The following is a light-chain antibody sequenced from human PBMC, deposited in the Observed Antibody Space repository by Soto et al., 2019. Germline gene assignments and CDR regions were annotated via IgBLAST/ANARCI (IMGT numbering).Light chain of an antibody. CDR1: QSVSSSY. J-gene: IGKJ3*01. Sequence: EIVLTQSPGTLSLSPGERATLSCRASQSVSSSYLAWYQQKPSQAPRLLIYGASSRATGIPDRFSGSGSGTDFTLTISRLEPEDFAVYYCQQYGSSLFTFGPGTKVDIK. CDR2: GAS. CDR3: QQYGSSLFT. V-gene: IGKV3-20*01.